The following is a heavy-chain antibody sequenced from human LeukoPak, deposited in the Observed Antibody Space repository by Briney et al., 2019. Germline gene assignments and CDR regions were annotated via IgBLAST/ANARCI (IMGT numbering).Heavy chain of an antibody. V-gene: IGHV3-53*01. CDR3: ARDRNYDILTGYAKYGMDV. J-gene: IGHJ6*02. CDR2: IYSGGST. Sequence: TGGSLRLSCAASGFTFSDYYMSWIRQAPGKGLEWVSVIYSGGSTYYADSVKGRFTISRDNSKNTLYLQMNSLRAEDTAVYYCARDRNYDILTGYAKYGMDVWGQGTTVTVSS. CDR1: GFTFSDYY. D-gene: IGHD3-9*01.